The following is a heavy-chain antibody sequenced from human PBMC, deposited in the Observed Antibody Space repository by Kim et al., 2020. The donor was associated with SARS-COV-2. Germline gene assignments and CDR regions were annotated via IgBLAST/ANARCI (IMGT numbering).Heavy chain of an antibody. CDR1: GGSFSGYY. J-gene: IGHJ4*02. CDR2: INHSGST. V-gene: IGHV4-34*01. D-gene: IGHD6-19*01. CDR3: ARDGVAGDY. Sequence: SETLSLTCAVYGGSFSGYYWSWIRQPPGKGLEWIGEINHSGSTNYNPSLKSRVTISVDTSKNQFSLKLSSVTAADTAVYYCARDGVAGDYWGQGTLVTVSS.